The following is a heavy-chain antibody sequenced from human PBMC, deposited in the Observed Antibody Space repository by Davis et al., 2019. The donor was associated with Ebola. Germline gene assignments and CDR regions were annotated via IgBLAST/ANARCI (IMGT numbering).Heavy chain of an antibody. CDR1: GFTFSDYG. D-gene: IGHD3-3*01. CDR2: LTGSGDST. V-gene: IGHV3-23*01. CDR3: AKGTGITIFGIPLIFDAFDI. Sequence: PGGSLRLSCAASGFTFSDYGMSWVRQAPGKGLEWVSSLTGSGDSTYYADSVEGRFTISRDNSKNTLYLQMSSLRAEDTAVYHCAKGTGITIFGIPLIFDAFDIWGQGTMVTVSS. J-gene: IGHJ3*02.